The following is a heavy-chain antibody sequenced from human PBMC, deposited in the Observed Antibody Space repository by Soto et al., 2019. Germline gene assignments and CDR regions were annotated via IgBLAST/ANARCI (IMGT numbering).Heavy chain of an antibody. CDR2: ISAYSGNT. CDR1: GYTFTTFG. Sequence: QVQLVQSGGEVKKPGAAVKVSCKASGYTFTTFGIGWVRQAPGQGLEWMGWISAYSGNTEYPEKLQGRVTMTIDTSTSTTHMELRSLRSDDTAVYYCARAFCSGGSCYLDYWGQGALVTVSS. D-gene: IGHD2-15*01. J-gene: IGHJ4*02. V-gene: IGHV1-18*01. CDR3: ARAFCSGGSCYLDY.